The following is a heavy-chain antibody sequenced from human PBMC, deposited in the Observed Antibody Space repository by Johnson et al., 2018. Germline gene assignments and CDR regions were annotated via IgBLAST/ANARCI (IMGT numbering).Heavy chain of an antibody. CDR1: GFTFRNYG. V-gene: IGHV3-30*18. CDR3: AKDAFTYCGGDCYSFDY. D-gene: IGHD2-21*02. CDR2: ISYDGNNK. J-gene: IGHJ4*02. Sequence: QVQLVESGGGVVQPGRSLRLCCAASGFTFRNYGIHWVRQAPGKGLEGVSVISYDGNNKYYLESVKGRFTSYRYNPKNTLYLQSNSLRGEDTAVYYCAKDAFTYCGGDCYSFDYCGQGTLVTVSS.